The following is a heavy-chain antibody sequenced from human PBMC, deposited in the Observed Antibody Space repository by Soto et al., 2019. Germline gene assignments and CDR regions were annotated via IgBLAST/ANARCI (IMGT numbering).Heavy chain of an antibody. V-gene: IGHV3-23*01. CDR2: ISGSGGST. Sequence: EVQLLESGGGLVQPGGSLRLSCAASGFTFSSYAMSWVRQAPGKGLEWVSAISGSGGSTYYADSVKGRFTISRDNSKNARYLQMNSLRAEDTAVYYCAKDGVGQQLVPGVNWFDSWGQGTLVTVSS. D-gene: IGHD6-13*01. J-gene: IGHJ5*01. CDR1: GFTFSSYA. CDR3: AKDGVGQQLVPGVNWFDS.